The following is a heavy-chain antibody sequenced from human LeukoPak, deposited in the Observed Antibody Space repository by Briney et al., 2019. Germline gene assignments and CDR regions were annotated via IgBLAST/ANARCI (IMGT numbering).Heavy chain of an antibody. Sequence: ASVRVSCKASGYTFTGYYMHWVRQAPGQGLEWMGWINPNSGNTGYAQKFQGRVTMTRNTSISTAYMELSSLRSEDTAVYYCARNHDYYDSSGYPNPTFDYWGQGTLVTVSS. D-gene: IGHD3-22*01. CDR2: INPNSGNT. CDR1: GYTFTGYY. J-gene: IGHJ4*02. V-gene: IGHV1-8*02. CDR3: ARNHDYYDSSGYPNPTFDY.